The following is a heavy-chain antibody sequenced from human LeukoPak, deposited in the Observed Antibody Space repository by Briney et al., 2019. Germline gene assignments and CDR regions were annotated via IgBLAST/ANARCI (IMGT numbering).Heavy chain of an antibody. CDR2: MNPNSGNT. CDR3: ARGGGLGRVSAARLVY. J-gene: IGHJ4*02. D-gene: IGHD2-2*01. Sequence: GASVKVSCKASGYTFTSYDINWVRQATGQGLEWMGWMNPNSGNTGYAQKFQGRVTMTRNTSISTAYMELSSLRSEDTAVYYCARGGGLGRVSAARLVYWGQGTLVTVSS. V-gene: IGHV1-8*01. CDR1: GYTFTSYD.